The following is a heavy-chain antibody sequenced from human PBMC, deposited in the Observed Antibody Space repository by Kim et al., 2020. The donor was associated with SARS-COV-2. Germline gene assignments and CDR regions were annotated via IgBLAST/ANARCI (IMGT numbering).Heavy chain of an antibody. J-gene: IGHJ2*01. CDR3: TTTAGYDSSGYYYWYFDL. CDR1: GFTFNNAW. CDR2: IKTKADAGTT. V-gene: IGHV3-15*01. D-gene: IGHD3-22*01. Sequence: GGSLRLSCAASGFTFNNAWMSWVRQAPGKGLEWVGRIKTKADAGTTDYAAPVKGRFTISRDDSKTTLYLQMNSLKTEDTAVYYCTTTAGYDSSGYYYWYFDLWGRGTLVTVSS.